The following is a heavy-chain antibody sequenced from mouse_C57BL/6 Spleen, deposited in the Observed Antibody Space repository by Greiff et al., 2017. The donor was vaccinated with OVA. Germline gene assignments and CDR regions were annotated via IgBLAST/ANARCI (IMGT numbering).Heavy chain of an antibody. CDR3: ARPDSLWYFDV. CDR1: GYTFTSYW. V-gene: IGHV1-61*01. Sequence: QVQLQQPGAELVRPGSSVKLSCKASGYTFTSYWMDWVKQRPGQGLEWIGNIYPSDSETHYNQKFKDKATLTVDKSSSTAYMQLSSLTSEDSAVDYCARPDSLWYFDVWGTGTTVTVSS. J-gene: IGHJ1*03. D-gene: IGHD6-2*01. CDR2: IYPSDSET.